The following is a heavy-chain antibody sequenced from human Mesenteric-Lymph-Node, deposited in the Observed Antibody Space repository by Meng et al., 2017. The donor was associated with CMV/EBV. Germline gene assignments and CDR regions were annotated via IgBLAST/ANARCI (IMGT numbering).Heavy chain of an antibody. V-gene: IGHV4-59*01. CDR3: ARDRRGGVQAFDI. CDR2: IYYSGST. D-gene: IGHD3-3*01. J-gene: IGHJ3*02. Sequence: SETLSLTCTVSGGSISSYYWSWIRQPPGKGLEWIGYIYYSGSTNYNPSLKSRVTISVDTSKNQFSLKLSSVTAADTAVYYCARDRRGGVQAFDIRGQGTMVTVSS. CDR1: GGSISSYY.